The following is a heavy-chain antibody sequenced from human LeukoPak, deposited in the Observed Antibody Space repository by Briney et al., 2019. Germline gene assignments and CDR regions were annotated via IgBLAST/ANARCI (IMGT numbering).Heavy chain of an antibody. Sequence: SETLSLTCTVSGGSISSSSYYWGWIRQPPGKGLEWIGSIYYSGSTYYNPSLKSRVTISVDTSKNQFSLKLSSVTAADTAVYYCARAGDSDTFYCPFQHWGQGTLVTVSS. CDR2: IYYSGST. CDR1: GGSISSSSYY. CDR3: ARAGDSDTFYCPFQH. V-gene: IGHV4-39*07. D-gene: IGHD3-16*01. J-gene: IGHJ1*01.